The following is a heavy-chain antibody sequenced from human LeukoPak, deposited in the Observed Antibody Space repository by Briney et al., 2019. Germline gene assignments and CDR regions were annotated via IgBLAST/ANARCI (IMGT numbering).Heavy chain of an antibody. CDR1: GGSISTYY. V-gene: IGHV4-59*08. Sequence: SETLSLTCSVSGGSISTYYWSWIRQPPGKGLEWIGYIYSSGGTNYNPSLKSRVTISVDTSQNQFSLKLSSVTAADTAVYYCARQGCGGDCYSNWFDPWGQGTLVTVSS. D-gene: IGHD2-21*02. J-gene: IGHJ5*02. CDR3: ARQGCGGDCYSNWFDP. CDR2: IYSSGGT.